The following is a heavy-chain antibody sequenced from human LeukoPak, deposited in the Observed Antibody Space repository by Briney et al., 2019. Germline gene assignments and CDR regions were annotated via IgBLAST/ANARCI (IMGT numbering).Heavy chain of an antibody. V-gene: IGHV4-39*01. Sequence: SETLSLTCTVSGGSISSSSYYWGWIRQPPGTGREWIGSIYYSGSTYYNPSLKSRVTISVDTSKNQFSLKLSSVTAADTAVYYCAGLKHKDYFDYWGQGTLVTVSS. CDR1: GGSISSSSYY. CDR3: AGLKHKDYFDY. CDR2: IYYSGST. J-gene: IGHJ4*02.